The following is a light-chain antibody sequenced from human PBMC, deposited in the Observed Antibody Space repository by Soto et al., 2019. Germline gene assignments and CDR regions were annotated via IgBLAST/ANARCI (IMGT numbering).Light chain of an antibody. CDR2: GTS. CDR3: QRYGSSPLIT. V-gene: IGKV3-20*01. CDR1: QSVSSSS. Sequence: SCRASQSVSSSSLAWYQQRPGQAPRLLIYGTSSRATGIPDRFSGSGSGTDFTLTISRLEPEDFAVYFCQRYGSSPLITFGQGTRLEIK. J-gene: IGKJ5*01.